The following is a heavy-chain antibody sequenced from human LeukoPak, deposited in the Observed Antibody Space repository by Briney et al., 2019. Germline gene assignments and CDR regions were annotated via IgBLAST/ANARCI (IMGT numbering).Heavy chain of an antibody. Sequence: GGSLRLSCAASGFTFSSYAMHWVRQAPGKGLEWVAVISYDGSTKYYTDSVKGRFAISRDNAKNSLYLQMNSLRAEDTAVYYCARQRGYCSSGVCRGWFDPWGQGTLVTVSS. J-gene: IGHJ5*02. CDR2: ISYDGSTK. CDR3: ARQRGYCSSGVCRGWFDP. D-gene: IGHD2-8*01. V-gene: IGHV3-30*07. CDR1: GFTFSSYA.